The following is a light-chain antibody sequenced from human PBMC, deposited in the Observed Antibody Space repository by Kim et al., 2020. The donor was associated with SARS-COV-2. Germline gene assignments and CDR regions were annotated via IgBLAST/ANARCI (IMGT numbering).Light chain of an antibody. CDR1: SSDVGGYNY. CDR3: CSYAGSYTRV. CDR2: DVS. V-gene: IGLV2-11*01. J-gene: IGLJ2*01. Sequence: GQSVTISCTGTSSDVGGYNYVSWYQHHPGKAPKLMIYDVSKRPSGVPDRFSGSKSDNTASLTISGLQAADEADYYCCSYAGSYTRVFGGGTQLTVL.